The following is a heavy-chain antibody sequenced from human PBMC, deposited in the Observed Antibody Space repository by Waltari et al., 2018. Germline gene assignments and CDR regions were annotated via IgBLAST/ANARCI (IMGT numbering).Heavy chain of an antibody. CDR2: IYYSGST. J-gene: IGHJ4*02. D-gene: IGHD3-16*02. V-gene: IGHV4-59*01. CDR3: ARAAYYDYVWGSYRSYYFDY. CDR1: GGSISSYY. Sequence: QVQLQESGPGLVKPSETLSLTCTVSGGSISSYYWSWIRQPTGKGLEWIGYIYYSGSTNYNPSLKSRVTISVDTSKNQFSLKLSSVTAADTAVYYCARAAYYDYVWGSYRSYYFDYWGQGTLVTVSS.